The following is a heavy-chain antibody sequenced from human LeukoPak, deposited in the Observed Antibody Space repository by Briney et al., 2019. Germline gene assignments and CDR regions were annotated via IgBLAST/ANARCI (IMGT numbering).Heavy chain of an antibody. CDR1: GGSFSGYY. CDR2: INHSGST. V-gene: IGHV4-34*01. Sequence: TSETLSLTCAVYGGSFSGYYWSWIRQPPGKGLEWIGEINHSGSTNYNPSLKSRVTISVGTSKNQFSLKLSSVTAADTAVYYCARGPGGYCSGGRCIRNYYYSGMDVCGEGTTVTASS. J-gene: IGHJ6*04. D-gene: IGHD2-15*01. CDR3: ARGPGGYCSGGRCIRNYYYSGMDV.